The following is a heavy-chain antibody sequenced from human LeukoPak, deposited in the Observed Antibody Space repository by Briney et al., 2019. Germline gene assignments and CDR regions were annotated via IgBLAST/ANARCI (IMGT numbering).Heavy chain of an antibody. D-gene: IGHD5-18*01. V-gene: IGHV3-21*01. CDR1: GFSSSSYA. CDR2: MSSSDDGR. CDR3: ARDLGVDTAMVGGSDY. J-gene: IGHJ4*02. Sequence: PGGSLRLSCATSGFSSSSYAMSWVRQAPGKGLEWVSAMSSSDDGRYYADSVKGRFTISRDNAKNSLYLQMNSLRAEDTAVYYCARDLGVDTAMVGGSDYWGQGTLVTVSS.